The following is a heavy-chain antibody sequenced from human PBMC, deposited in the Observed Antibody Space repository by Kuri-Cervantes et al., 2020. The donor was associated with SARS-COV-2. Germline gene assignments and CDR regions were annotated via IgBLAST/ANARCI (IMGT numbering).Heavy chain of an antibody. D-gene: IGHD2-2*01. Sequence: SVKVSCKASGYTFTSYYMHWVRQAPGQGLEWMGGIIPPLGIANYAQKFQGRVTITADNSTSTAYMELSSLRSEDTAVYYCASPSDNRVLVVVPAAFAYWGQGTRVTGSS. J-gene: IGHJ4*02. CDR3: ASPSDNRVLVVVPAAFAY. CDR2: IIPPLGIA. V-gene: IGHV1-69*10. CDR1: GYTFTSYY.